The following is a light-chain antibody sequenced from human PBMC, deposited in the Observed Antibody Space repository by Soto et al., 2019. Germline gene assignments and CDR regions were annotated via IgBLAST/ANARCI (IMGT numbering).Light chain of an antibody. CDR2: DAS. CDR1: QTISGY. Sequence: DIQMTQSQSSLSASVGDRVTITCRASQTISGYLNWYQQKPGKAPELLITDASYLGNGVPSRFSGSGSGTYFTLAVSSLQPEDLATYYGQQSDTTPLTVGGGTKVYVK. J-gene: IGKJ4*01. V-gene: IGKV1-39*01. CDR3: QQSDTTPLT.